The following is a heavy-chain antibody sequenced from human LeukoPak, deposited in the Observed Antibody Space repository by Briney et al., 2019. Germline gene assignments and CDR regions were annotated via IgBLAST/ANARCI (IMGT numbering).Heavy chain of an antibody. D-gene: IGHD5-24*01. CDR2: INPNSGGT. V-gene: IGHV1-2*02. Sequence: PRASVKVSCKASGYTFTGYYMHWVRQAPGQGLEWMGWINPNSGGTNYAQKFQGRVTMTRDTSISTAYMELSRLRSDDTAVYYCARVRRGNGYIFSLVYWGQGTLVTVSS. CDR1: GYTFTGYY. J-gene: IGHJ4*02. CDR3: ARVRRGNGYIFSLVY.